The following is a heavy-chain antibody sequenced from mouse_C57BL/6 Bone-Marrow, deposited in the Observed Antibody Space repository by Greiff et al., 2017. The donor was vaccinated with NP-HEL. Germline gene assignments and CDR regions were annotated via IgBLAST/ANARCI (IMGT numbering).Heavy chain of an antibody. J-gene: IGHJ4*01. CDR1: GYTFTDYY. CDR3: ARRTTVVAPYYAMDY. Sequence: VQLQQSGPVLVKPGASVKMSCKASGYTFTDYYMNWVKQSHGKSLEWIGVINPYNGGTSYNQKFKGKATLTVDKSSSTAYMELNSLTSEDSAVYYCARRTTVVAPYYAMDYWGQGTSVTVSS. D-gene: IGHD1-1*01. V-gene: IGHV1-19*01. CDR2: INPYNGGT.